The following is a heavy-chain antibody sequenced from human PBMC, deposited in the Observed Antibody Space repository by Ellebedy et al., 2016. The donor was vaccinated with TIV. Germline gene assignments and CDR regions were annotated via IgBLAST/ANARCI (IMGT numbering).Heavy chain of an antibody. Sequence: GSLRLXXTVSGGSISSSSYYWGWIRQPPGKGLEWIGSIYYSGSTYYNPSLKSRVTISVDTSKNQFSLKLSSVTAADTAVYYCARTVPGGHTYSGYDLSQLRSSSPPTANFDYWGQGTLVTVSS. CDR1: GGSISSSSYY. CDR3: ARTVPGGHTYSGYDLSQLRSSSPPTANFDY. J-gene: IGHJ4*02. D-gene: IGHD5-12*01. CDR2: IYYSGST. V-gene: IGHV4-39*01.